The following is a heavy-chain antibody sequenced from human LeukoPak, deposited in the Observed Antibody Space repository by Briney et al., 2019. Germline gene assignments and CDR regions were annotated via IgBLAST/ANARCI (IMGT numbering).Heavy chain of an antibody. J-gene: IGHJ4*02. CDR3: ARDGDCSNTSCLDY. D-gene: IGHD2-2*01. V-gene: IGHV1-18*01. CDR2: ISAYNGNT. CDR1: GYTFSNDG. Sequence: ASVKVSCKASGYTFSNDGISWVRQAPGQGLEWMGWISAYNGNTNYAQKFQNRVTMTTDTSTSTAYMELRSLRSDDTAVYYCARDGDCSNTSCLDYWGQGTLVTVSS.